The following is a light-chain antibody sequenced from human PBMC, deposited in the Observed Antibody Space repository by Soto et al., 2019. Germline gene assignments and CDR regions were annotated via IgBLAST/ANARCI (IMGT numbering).Light chain of an antibody. Sequence: EIVLTQSPGTLSLSPGERATLSCRASQSVNSNYLAWYQQKPGQGPRVLMYGASSRATGIPDRFSGSGSGTDFTLTISRLEPEDCSVYYCQQYDRPPRTFGQGTKVEIK. V-gene: IGKV3-20*01. J-gene: IGKJ1*01. CDR3: QQYDRPPRT. CDR1: QSVNSNY. CDR2: GAS.